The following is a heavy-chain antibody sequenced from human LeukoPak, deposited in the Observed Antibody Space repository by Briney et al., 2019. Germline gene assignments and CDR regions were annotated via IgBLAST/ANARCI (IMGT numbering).Heavy chain of an antibody. D-gene: IGHD5/OR15-5a*01. CDR3: ASLRRYLDY. J-gene: IGHJ4*02. Sequence: GGSLRLSCAASGFTFSSYAMHWVRQAPGKGLEWVAVISYDGSNKYYADSVKGRFTISRDNSKNTLYLQMNSMRAEDTAVYYCASLRRYLDYWGQGILVTVSS. V-gene: IGHV3-30-3*01. CDR2: ISYDGSNK. CDR1: GFTFSSYA.